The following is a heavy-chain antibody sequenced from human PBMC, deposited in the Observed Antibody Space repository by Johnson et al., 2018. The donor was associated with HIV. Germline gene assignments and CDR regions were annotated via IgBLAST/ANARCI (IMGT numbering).Heavy chain of an antibody. J-gene: IGHJ3*01. Sequence: QVQLVESGGGLVKPGGSLRLSCAASGFTFSDYYMSWIRQAPGKGLEWVSYISSSGSTIYYSGSVKGRFAISRDNTQNSLYLQMNSLRAEATAVYYCARDPMSRHAFDLWGQGTVVTVSS. V-gene: IGHV3-11*04. CDR3: ARDPMSRHAFDL. D-gene: IGHD3-10*02. CDR1: GFTFSDYY. CDR2: ISSSGSTI.